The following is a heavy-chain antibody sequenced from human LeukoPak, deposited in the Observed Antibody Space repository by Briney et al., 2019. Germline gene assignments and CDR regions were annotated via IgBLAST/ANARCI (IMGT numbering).Heavy chain of an antibody. D-gene: IGHD6-13*01. CDR1: GFSFSSYA. CDR3: AREPPTYSSSWYGISAGMDV. J-gene: IGHJ6*03. CDR2: INWNGGST. V-gene: IGHV3-20*04. Sequence: PGGSLKLSCAASGFSFSSYAMSWVRQAPGKGLEWVSGINWNGGSTGYADSVKGRFTISRDNAKNSLYLQMNSLRAEDTALYYCAREPPTYSSSWYGISAGMDVWGKGTTVTVSS.